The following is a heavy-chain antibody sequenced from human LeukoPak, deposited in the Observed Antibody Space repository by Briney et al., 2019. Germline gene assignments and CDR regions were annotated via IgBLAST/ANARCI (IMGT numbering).Heavy chain of an antibody. Sequence: GGSLRLSCAASGFTFSSYSMNWVRQAPGKGLEWVSSISSSSSYIYYADSVKGRFTISRDNAKNTLYLQMNSLRAEDTAVYYCAREGGTTGDYWGQGTLVTVSS. CDR3: AREGGTTGDY. J-gene: IGHJ4*02. CDR1: GFTFSSYS. D-gene: IGHD4-17*01. V-gene: IGHV3-21*01. CDR2: ISSSSSYI.